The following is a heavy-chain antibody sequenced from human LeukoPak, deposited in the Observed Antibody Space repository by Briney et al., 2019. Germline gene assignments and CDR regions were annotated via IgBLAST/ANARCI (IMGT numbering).Heavy chain of an antibody. CDR3: ARDLGYCSSTSCLGDAFDI. V-gene: IGHV1-69*04. D-gene: IGHD2-2*01. CDR1: GGTFSSYT. J-gene: IGHJ3*02. CDR2: IIPILGIA. Sequence: ASVKVSCKVPGGTFSSYTISWVRQAPGQGLEWMGRIIPILGIANHARKFQGRVTITADKSTSTAYMELSSLRSEDTAVYYCARDLGYCSSTSCLGDAFDIWGQGTMVTVSS.